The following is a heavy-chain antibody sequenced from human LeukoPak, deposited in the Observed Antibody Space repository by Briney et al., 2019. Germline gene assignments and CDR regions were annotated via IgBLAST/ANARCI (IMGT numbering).Heavy chain of an antibody. J-gene: IGHJ4*02. CDR2: ISGSGGST. CDR3: AKDRRVYDSGDSADY. Sequence: PGGSLRLSCAASGFTFSSYEMNWVRQAPGKGLEWVSAISGSGGSTYYADSVKGRFTISRDNSKNTLYLQMNSLRAEDTAVYYCAKDRRVYDSGDSADYLGQGTQVTVSS. V-gene: IGHV3-23*01. D-gene: IGHD4-17*01. CDR1: GFTFSSYE.